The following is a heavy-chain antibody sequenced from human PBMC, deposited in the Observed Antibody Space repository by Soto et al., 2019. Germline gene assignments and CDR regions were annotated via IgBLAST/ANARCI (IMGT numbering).Heavy chain of an antibody. CDR2: IYWNDDK. J-gene: IGHJ5*02. CDR1: GFSLSSIGVG. D-gene: IGHD4-17*01. Sequence: SGPTLVNPTQTLTLTCTFSGFSLSSIGVGVGWVRQPPGKPLEWLALIYWNDDKNYSPSLKSRLTITKDTSKNQVVLTMTNMDHVDTATYYCGHRPRPRTTVFEVWFDPWGQGTLVTVS. V-gene: IGHV2-5*01. CDR3: GHRPRPRTTVFEVWFDP.